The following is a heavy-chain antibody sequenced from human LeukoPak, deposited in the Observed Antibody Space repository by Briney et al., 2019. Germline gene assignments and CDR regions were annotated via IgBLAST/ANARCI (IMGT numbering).Heavy chain of an antibody. CDR3: AKGEYSSSWYGLYFQH. CDR2: INSGGGT. J-gene: IGHJ1*01. D-gene: IGHD6-13*01. V-gene: IGHV3-53*05. CDR1: GFTVSVNY. Sequence: GGSLRLSCAASGFTVSVNYFSWLRQAPGKGLEWVSLINSGGGTYYADSVKGRFTISRDNSKNTLYLQMNSLRAEDTALYYCAKGEYSSSWYGLYFQHWGQGTLVTVSS.